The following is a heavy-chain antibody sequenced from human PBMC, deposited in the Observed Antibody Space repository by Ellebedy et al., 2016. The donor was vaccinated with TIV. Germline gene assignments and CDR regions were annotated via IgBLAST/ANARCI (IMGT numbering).Heavy chain of an antibody. D-gene: IGHD2-2*01. CDR1: GFTFADYA. V-gene: IGHV3-49*03. CDR2: IKRNADGGTA. Sequence: PGGSLRLSCAGSGFTFADYALSWFRQAPGKGLEWVGFIKRNADGGTAEYAASVKDRFTISRDDSKSIAFLQMNSLKTEDTAIYYCIRGHCSSSTCSPWGQGILVTVSS. CDR3: IRGHCSSSTCSP. J-gene: IGHJ5*02.